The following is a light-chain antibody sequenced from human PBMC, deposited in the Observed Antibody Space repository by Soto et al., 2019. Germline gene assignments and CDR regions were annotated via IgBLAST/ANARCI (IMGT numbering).Light chain of an antibody. CDR2: DVT. V-gene: IGLV2-8*01. Sequence: QSALTQPPSASGSPGQSVTISCTGTSSDVGAYNYVSWYQHHPGKAPKLMIYDVTKRPSGVPDRFSGSKSGNTASLTVSGRQAEDEDDYYCGSYSGSNTFYVLGTGTKLTVL. CDR1: SSDVGAYNY. J-gene: IGLJ1*01. CDR3: GSYSGSNTFYV.